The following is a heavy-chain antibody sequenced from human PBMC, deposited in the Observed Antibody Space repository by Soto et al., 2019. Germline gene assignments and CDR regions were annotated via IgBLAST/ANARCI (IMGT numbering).Heavy chain of an antibody. Sequence: QVQLVESGGGVVQPGRSLRLSCAASGFIFSDYAMHWVRQAPGKGLEWVAVISYGGDNKYYADSVRGRFAISRDNLKNTLDLQMNILNPEDTAVYHCAKARHSTSWYGLEADLWGQGTLVTVSS. CDR3: AKARHSTSWYGLEADL. CDR2: ISYGGDNK. V-gene: IGHV3-30*09. D-gene: IGHD6-13*01. CDR1: GFIFSDYA. J-gene: IGHJ4*02.